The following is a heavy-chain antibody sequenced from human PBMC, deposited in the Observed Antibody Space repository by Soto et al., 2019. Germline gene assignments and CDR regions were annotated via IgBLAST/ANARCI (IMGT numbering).Heavy chain of an antibody. V-gene: IGHV1-69*02. D-gene: IGHD2-15*01. J-gene: IGHJ4*02. CDR1: GGTFSSYT. Sequence: QVQLVQSGAEVKKPGSSVKVSCKASGGTFSSYTISWVRQSPGQGLEWMGSIIPIRGIANDAQKFQGRVKTTADKATSTAYMALSSVRLEDTAVYSCARDSCSGGSCYRLTQLDYWGQGTLVTVSS. CDR3: ARDSCSGGSCYRLTQLDY. CDR2: IIPIRGIA.